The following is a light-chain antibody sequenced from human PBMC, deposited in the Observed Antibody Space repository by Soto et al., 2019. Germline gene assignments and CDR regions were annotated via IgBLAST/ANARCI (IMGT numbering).Light chain of an antibody. Sequence: EILMTQSPATLSVSPGEGAALSCKASQNVYNNLACYQQRPGQPPRLLSYDPSTRAAGISARFSGSGYGTEFTLTISRLQSEEFAVYFCQQCRNWALTFGGGIKVDIK. J-gene: IGKJ4*01. CDR2: DPS. CDR3: QQCRNWALT. V-gene: IGKV3-15*01. CDR1: QNVYNN.